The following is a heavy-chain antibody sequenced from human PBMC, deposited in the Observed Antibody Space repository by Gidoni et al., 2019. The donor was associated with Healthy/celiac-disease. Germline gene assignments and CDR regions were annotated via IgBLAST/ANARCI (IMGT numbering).Heavy chain of an antibody. V-gene: IGHV5-10-1*03. CDR2: IDPADSST. Sequence: EVQLVPSGAEVKKPGESLRMSCEGSTYRLTAYWLTWVRQMPGKGLEWMGRIDPADSSTNYSPSIQGHVTMSADKSINTAYLHWGTLRASDSALYYCARVSRVGTRRDYYYYMDVWGKGTTVIVSS. D-gene: IGHD1-1*01. CDR1: TYRLTAYW. J-gene: IGHJ6*03. CDR3: ARVSRVGTRRDYYYYMDV.